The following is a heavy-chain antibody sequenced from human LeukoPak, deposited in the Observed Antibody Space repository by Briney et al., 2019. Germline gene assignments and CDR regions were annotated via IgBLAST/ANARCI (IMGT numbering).Heavy chain of an antibody. V-gene: IGHV3-21*04. J-gene: IGHJ4*02. CDR3: AKDRPNFYEASGSYYKMKGDF. D-gene: IGHD3-10*01. Sequence: GGSLRLSCAASGFTFSSYNMNWVRQAPGKGLEWVSSISSSSSYVYYADSVKGRFTISRDNLKNTVYLQMNSLRGEDTAIYYCAKDRPNFYEASGSYYKMKGDFWGQGTLVTVSS. CDR1: GFTFSSYN. CDR2: ISSSSSYV.